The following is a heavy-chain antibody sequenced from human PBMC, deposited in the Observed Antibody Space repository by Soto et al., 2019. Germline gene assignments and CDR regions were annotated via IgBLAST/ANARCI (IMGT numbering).Heavy chain of an antibody. J-gene: IGHJ5*02. V-gene: IGHV3-53*01. Sequence: PVGSQRLCSAASGFNVVNTDMPWIRQPPGKGLECVSVIYTAGGTNYADSVKGRFIISRDNSKNTLYLQMNSLRAEDTAVYYCARALPVAKGGFDPWGQGTLVTRSS. D-gene: IGHD2-2*01. CDR2: IYTAGGT. CDR1: GFNVVNTD. CDR3: ARALPVAKGGFDP.